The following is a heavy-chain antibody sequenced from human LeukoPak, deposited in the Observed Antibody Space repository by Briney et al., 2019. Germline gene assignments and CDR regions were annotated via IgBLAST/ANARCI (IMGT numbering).Heavy chain of an antibody. CDR3: ARDEVGYCSGGSCLFDY. D-gene: IGHD2-15*01. J-gene: IGHJ4*02. V-gene: IGHV3-21*01. Sequence: GGSLRLSCAASGFTFSSYSMNWVRQAPGKGLEWVSSISSSSSYIYYADSVKGRFTISRDNAKKSLYLQMNSLRAEDTAVYYCARDEVGYCSGGSCLFDYWGQGTLVTVSS. CDR1: GFTFSSYS. CDR2: ISSSSSYI.